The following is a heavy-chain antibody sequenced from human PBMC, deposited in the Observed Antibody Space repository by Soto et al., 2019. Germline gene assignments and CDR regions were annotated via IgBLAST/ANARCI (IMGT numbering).Heavy chain of an antibody. D-gene: IGHD1-26*01. J-gene: IGHJ6*03. CDR3: ARSQIVGSMHYYYYMDV. V-gene: IGHV3-9*01. CDR2: ITWNSGRI. CDR1: GFTFDDYA. Sequence: EVQVVESGGGLVQPGRSLRLSFAASGFTFDDYAMHWVRQAPGKGLEWVSGITWNSGRIGYADSVKGRFTIARDNAKNSLYLQMDSLREEDTALYYCARSQIVGSMHYYYYMDVWGKGTTVTVS.